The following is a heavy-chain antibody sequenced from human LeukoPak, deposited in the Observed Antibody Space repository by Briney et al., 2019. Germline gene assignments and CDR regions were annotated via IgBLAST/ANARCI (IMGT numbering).Heavy chain of an antibody. V-gene: IGHV3-9*03. Sequence: GGSLRLSCAASGFTFDDYAMHWVRQAPGKGLEWVSGISWNSGSIGYADSVKGRFTISRDNAKNSLYLQMNSLRAEDMALYYCAKDRGWRGEDAFDIWGQGTMVTVSS. J-gene: IGHJ3*02. CDR3: AKDRGWRGEDAFDI. CDR1: GFTFDDYA. D-gene: IGHD3-16*01. CDR2: ISWNSGSI.